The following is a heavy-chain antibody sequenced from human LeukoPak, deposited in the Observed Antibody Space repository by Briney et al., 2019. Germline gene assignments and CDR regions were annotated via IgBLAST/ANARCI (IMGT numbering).Heavy chain of an antibody. V-gene: IGHV4-4*07. J-gene: IGHJ6*04. Sequence: SETLSLTCTVSGDSISSDYRTWIRQPAGKGLEWIGRIYTSGSTNYNPSLKGRVSISEDRSKNQFSLRLTSVTAADTAVYYCARAGGVNMPMDVWGKGTTVTVSS. CDR2: IYTSGST. CDR3: ARAGGVNMPMDV. CDR1: GDSISSDY. D-gene: IGHD3-16*01.